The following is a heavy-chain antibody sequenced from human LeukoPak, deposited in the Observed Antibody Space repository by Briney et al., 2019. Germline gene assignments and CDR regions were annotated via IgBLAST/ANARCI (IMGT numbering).Heavy chain of an antibody. V-gene: IGHV1-2*02. CDR1: GYTFTGYY. D-gene: IGHD5-12*01. J-gene: IGHJ4*02. CDR3: ARSDSGYDYYFDY. Sequence: ASVKVSCKASGYTFTGYYIHWVRQAPGQGLEWMGWINPNSGGTNYAQKFQGRVTMTRDTSISTAYMELSRLRSDDTAVYYCARSDSGYDYYFDYWGQGTLVTVSS. CDR2: INPNSGGT.